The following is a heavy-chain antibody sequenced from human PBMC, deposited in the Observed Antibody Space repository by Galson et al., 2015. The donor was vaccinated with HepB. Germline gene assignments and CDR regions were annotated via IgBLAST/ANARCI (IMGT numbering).Heavy chain of an antibody. CDR2: ISAYNGNT. V-gene: IGHV1-18*01. CDR1: GYTFTSYG. D-gene: IGHD7-27*01. Sequence: SVKVSCKASGYTFTSYGISWVRQAPGQGLEWMGWISAYNGNTNYAQKLQGRVTMTTDTSTSTAYMELRSLRSDDTAVYYCARDRGGGKTGDWAFDIWGQGTMVTVSS. J-gene: IGHJ3*02. CDR3: ARDRGGGKTGDWAFDI.